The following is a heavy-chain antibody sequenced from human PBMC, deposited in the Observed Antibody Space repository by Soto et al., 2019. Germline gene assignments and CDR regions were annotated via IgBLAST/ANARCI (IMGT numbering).Heavy chain of an antibody. V-gene: IGHV3-11*05. Sequence: QVQLVESGGGLVKPGGSLRLSCAASGFTFSDYYMSWIRQAPGKGLERVSYIGRSSSYTNYADSVKGRFTISRDNAKNSVYLQMTSLTAEDTAVYYCARDADILTGSDAFDIWGRGTMVTVSS. D-gene: IGHD3-9*01. CDR3: ARDADILTGSDAFDI. CDR1: GFTFSDYY. J-gene: IGHJ3*02. CDR2: IGRSSSYT.